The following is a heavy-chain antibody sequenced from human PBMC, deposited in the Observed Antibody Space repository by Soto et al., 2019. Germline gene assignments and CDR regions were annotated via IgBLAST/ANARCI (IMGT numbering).Heavy chain of an antibody. Sequence: ASVKVSCKTSGYTFSNYDFSWVRQAPGQGLEWMGWVSNKNGVTNYAEKFRDRVTMSTDTSTNTIYMELRSLRSDDTAAYFCARERLNTGWYGFDHWGQGTQVTAPQ. CDR1: GYTFSNYD. CDR3: ARERLNTGWYGFDH. CDR2: VSNKNGVT. D-gene: IGHD6-19*01. V-gene: IGHV1-18*04. J-gene: IGHJ4*02.